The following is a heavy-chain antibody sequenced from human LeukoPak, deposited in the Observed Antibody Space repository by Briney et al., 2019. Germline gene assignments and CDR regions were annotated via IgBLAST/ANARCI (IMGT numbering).Heavy chain of an antibody. J-gene: IGHJ3*02. D-gene: IGHD2-2*01. CDR3: VKDQMPTRGHDAFDI. CDR1: GFTFSSYG. Sequence: GGSLRLSCAASGFTFSSYGMHWVRQAPGKGLEWVSAISGSGGSTYYADSVKGRFTISRDNSKNTLYLQMNSLRAEDTAVYYCVKDQMPTRGHDAFDIWGQGTMVTVSS. CDR2: ISGSGGST. V-gene: IGHV3-23*01.